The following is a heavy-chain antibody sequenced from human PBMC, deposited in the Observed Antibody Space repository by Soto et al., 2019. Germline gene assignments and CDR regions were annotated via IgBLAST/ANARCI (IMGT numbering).Heavy chain of an antibody. CDR2: IYYSGST. D-gene: IGHD6-13*01. CDR1: GGSISSSSYY. V-gene: IGHV4-39*01. CDR3: ARGHPAGLAAALPKSYYYYGMDV. Sequence: SETLSLTCTVSGGSISSSSYYWGWIRQPPGKGLEWIGSIYYSGSTYYNPSLKSRVTISVDTSKNQFSLKLSSVTAADTAVYYCARGHPAGLAAALPKSYYYYGMDVWGQGTTVTVSS. J-gene: IGHJ6*02.